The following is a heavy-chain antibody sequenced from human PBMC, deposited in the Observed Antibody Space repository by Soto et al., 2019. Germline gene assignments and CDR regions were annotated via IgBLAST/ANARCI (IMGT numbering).Heavy chain of an antibody. CDR2: ISSGSTTI. CDR3: ARVRRNDASDYYGMDV. Sequence: PGGSLRLSCAASGFSFSTSTMNWVRQARGKGLEWVSYISSGSTTIYYADSVKGRFTISRDNGKNSLYLQMNSLRDEDTAVYYCARVRRNDASDYYGMDVWGQGTTVTVSS. V-gene: IGHV3-48*02. D-gene: IGHD1-1*01. J-gene: IGHJ6*02. CDR1: GFSFSTST.